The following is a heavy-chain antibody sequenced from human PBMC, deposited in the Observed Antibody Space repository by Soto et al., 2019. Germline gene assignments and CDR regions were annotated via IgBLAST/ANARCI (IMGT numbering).Heavy chain of an antibody. CDR1: GGSFSGYY. CDR3: ARGRWLRSAFDY. Sequence: QVQLQQWGAGLLKPSETLSLTCAVYGGSFSGYYWSWIRQPPGKGLEWIGEINHSGSTNYNPSLMSRVTISVDTSKNQFSLNLSSVTAADTAVYYCARGRWLRSAFDYWGQGTLVTVSS. V-gene: IGHV4-34*01. J-gene: IGHJ4*02. CDR2: INHSGST. D-gene: IGHD5-12*01.